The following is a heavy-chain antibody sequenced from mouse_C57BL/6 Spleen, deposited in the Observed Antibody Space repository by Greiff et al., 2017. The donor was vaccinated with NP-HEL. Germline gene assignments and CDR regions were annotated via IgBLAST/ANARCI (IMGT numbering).Heavy chain of an antibody. CDR1: GFNIKDDY. J-gene: IGHJ2*01. CDR3: TTAYGSSY. D-gene: IGHD1-1*01. CDR2: IDPENGDT. Sequence: EVQLQQSGAELVRPGASVKLSCTASGFNIKDDYMHWVKQRPEQGLEWIGWIDPENGDTEYASKFQGKATITADTSSNPAYLQLSSLTSEDTAVYYCTTAYGSSYWGQGTTLTVAS. V-gene: IGHV14-4*01.